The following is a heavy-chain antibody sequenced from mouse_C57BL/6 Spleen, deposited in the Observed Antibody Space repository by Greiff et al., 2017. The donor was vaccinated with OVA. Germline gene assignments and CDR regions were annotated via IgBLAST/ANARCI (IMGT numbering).Heavy chain of an antibody. CDR2: IDPSDSYT. CDR3: ARITTVVAPDWYFDV. J-gene: IGHJ1*03. Sequence: QVQLQQPGAELVMPGASVKLSCKASGYTFTSYWMHWVKQRPGQGLEWIGEIDPSDSYTNYNQKFKGKSTLTVDKSSSTAYIQLSSLTSEDSAVYYCARITTVVAPDWYFDVWGTGTTVTVSS. V-gene: IGHV1-69*01. CDR1: GYTFTSYW. D-gene: IGHD1-1*01.